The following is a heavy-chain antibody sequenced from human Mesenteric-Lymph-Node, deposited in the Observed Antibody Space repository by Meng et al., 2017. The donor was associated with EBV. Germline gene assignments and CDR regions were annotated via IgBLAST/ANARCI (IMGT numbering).Heavy chain of an antibody. Sequence: HVQLQESRQGLLNPSQTLPLTCSVFGGSISSGGYYWSWIRQPPGKGLEWIGYIYYSGDTYYNPSLKSRVTISVDTSKNQFSLKLSSVTAADTAVYYCVGGVAADGSVDYWGQGTLVTVSS. CDR2: IYYSGDT. J-gene: IGHJ4*02. V-gene: IGHV4-30-4*01. CDR1: GGSISSGGYY. CDR3: VGGVAADGSVDY. D-gene: IGHD6-13*01.